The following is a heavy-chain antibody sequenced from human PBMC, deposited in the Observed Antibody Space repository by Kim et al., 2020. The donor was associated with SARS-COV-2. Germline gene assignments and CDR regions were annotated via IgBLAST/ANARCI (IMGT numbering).Heavy chain of an antibody. D-gene: IGHD2-15*01. CDR2: IKEDGTER. CDR1: GFTFSTNW. Sequence: GGSLRLSCVASGFTFSTNWMSWARQAPGKGLEWVAQIKEDGTERYYGSPVEGRFTISRDNAENSLYLEMHSLSAEATAVYYCAGDRRYSLDYWGQGTLVTVSA. J-gene: IGHJ4*02. V-gene: IGHV3-7*01. CDR3: AGDRRYSLDY.